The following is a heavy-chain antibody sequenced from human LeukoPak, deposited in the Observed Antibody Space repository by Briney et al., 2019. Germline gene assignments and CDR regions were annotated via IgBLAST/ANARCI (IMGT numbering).Heavy chain of an antibody. CDR1: GYTFTSYG. CDR2: ISAYNGNT. Sequence: ASVKVSCTASGYTFTSYGISWVRQAPGQGLEWMGWISAYNGNTNYAQKLQGRVTITTDTSTSTAYMELRSLRSDDTAVYYCAREMLGYANYYYMDVWGKGTTVTVSS. V-gene: IGHV1-18*01. J-gene: IGHJ6*03. CDR3: AREMLGYANYYYMDV. D-gene: IGHD2-8*01.